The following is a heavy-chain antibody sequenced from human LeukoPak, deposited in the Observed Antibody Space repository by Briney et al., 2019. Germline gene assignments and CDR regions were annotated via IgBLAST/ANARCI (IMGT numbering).Heavy chain of an antibody. V-gene: IGHV1-69*13. J-gene: IGHJ4*02. CDR3: AREGDYHDSSGYFDY. Sequence: GASVKVSCKASGGTFSSYAISWVRQAPGQGLEWMGGIIPIFGTANYAQKFQGRVTITADESTSTAYMELSSLRSEDTAVYYCAREGDYHDSSGYFDYWGQGTLVTVSS. D-gene: IGHD3-22*01. CDR2: IIPIFGTA. CDR1: GGTFSSYA.